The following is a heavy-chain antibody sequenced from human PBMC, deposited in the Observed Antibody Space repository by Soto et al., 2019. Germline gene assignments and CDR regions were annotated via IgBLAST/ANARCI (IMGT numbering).Heavy chain of an antibody. D-gene: IGHD5-18*01. Sequence: ASVKVSCKASGYTFTGYYMHWVRQAPGQGLEWMGWINPNSGGTNYAQKFQGRVTMTRDTSISTAYMELSRLRSDDTAVYYCARDLADTAFEQGDYWGQGTLVTVSS. CDR3: ARDLADTAFEQGDY. CDR2: INPNSGGT. CDR1: GYTFTGYY. V-gene: IGHV1-2*02. J-gene: IGHJ4*02.